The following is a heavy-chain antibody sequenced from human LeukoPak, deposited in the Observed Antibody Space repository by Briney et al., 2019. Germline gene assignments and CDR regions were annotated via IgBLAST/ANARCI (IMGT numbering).Heavy chain of an antibody. CDR2: MNPNSGNT. CDR3: AKEYYDFWSGYYASTRTMYNWFDP. D-gene: IGHD3-3*01. Sequence: ASVKVSCKAAGYTFTSYDINWVRQAPGQGLEWMGWMNPNSGNTGYAQKVQGRVTMTSNTSISTAYMELRSLRSEDTAVYLCAKEYYDFWSGYYASTRTMYNWFDPWGQGTLVTVSS. V-gene: IGHV1-8*01. J-gene: IGHJ5*02. CDR1: GYTFTSYD.